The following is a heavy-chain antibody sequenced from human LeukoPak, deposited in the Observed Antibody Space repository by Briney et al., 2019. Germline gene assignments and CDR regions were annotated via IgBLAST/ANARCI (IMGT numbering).Heavy chain of an antibody. V-gene: IGHV1-18*01. CDR1: GYTFTSYG. D-gene: IGHD6-19*01. Sequence: GASVKVSCKASGYTFTSYGISWVRQAPGQGLEWMGWISAYNGNTNYAQKLQGRVTMTTDTSTSTIYMELRSLRSDDTAFYYCARDRRQWLVSAFDIWGQGTMVTVSS. J-gene: IGHJ3*02. CDR2: ISAYNGNT. CDR3: ARDRRQWLVSAFDI.